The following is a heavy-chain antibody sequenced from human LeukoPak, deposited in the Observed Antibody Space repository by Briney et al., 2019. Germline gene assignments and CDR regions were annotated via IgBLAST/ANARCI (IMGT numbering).Heavy chain of an antibody. J-gene: IGHJ4*02. CDR3: ARDYRNILAVAGTIDY. CDR1: GFTFNSYA. Sequence: GGSLRLSCAASGFTFNSYAMHWVRQAPGKGLEWVAVISYDGSNKYYADSVKGRFTISRDNSKNTLYLQMNSLRAEDTAVYYCARDYRNILAVAGTIDYWGQGTLVTVSS. V-gene: IGHV3-30-3*01. CDR2: ISYDGSNK. D-gene: IGHD6-19*01.